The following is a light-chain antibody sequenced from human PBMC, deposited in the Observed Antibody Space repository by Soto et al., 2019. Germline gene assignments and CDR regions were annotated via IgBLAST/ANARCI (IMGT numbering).Light chain of an antibody. CDR1: QSISSW. Sequence: DIQMTQSPSTLSASVGDRVTITCRASQSISSWLAWYQQKPGKAPKLLIYKASSLESGVPSRFSGSGSGTEFTLTFSSLQPDDFATYYCQKYDSYSITFGQGTRLEIK. CDR2: KAS. V-gene: IGKV1-5*03. J-gene: IGKJ5*01. CDR3: QKYDSYSIT.